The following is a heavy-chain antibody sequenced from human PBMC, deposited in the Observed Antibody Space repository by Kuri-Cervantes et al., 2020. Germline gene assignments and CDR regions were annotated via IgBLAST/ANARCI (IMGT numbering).Heavy chain of an antibody. J-gene: IGHJ6*03. CDR3: AREGLGSSGYFHYYYYYMDV. V-gene: IGHV4-39*07. Sequence: GSLRLSCSVDGDSVRNSNYYWGWIRQPPGKGLEWIGSVYFSGATYYNPSLKSRVTISVDTSKNQFSLKLSSVTAADTAVYYCAREGLGSSGYFHYYYYYMDVWGKGTTVTVSS. CDR1: GDSVRNSNYY. D-gene: IGHD3-22*01. CDR2: VYFSGAT.